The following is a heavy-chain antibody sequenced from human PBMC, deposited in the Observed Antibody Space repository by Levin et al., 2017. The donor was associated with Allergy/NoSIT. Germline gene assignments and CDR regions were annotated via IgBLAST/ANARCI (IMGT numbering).Heavy chain of an antibody. CDR2: IYYSGST. V-gene: IGHV4-31*03. D-gene: IGHD3-10*01. CDR3: ARERITMVREPSGIDY. Sequence: PSETLSLTCTVSGGSISSGGYYWSWIRQHPGKGLEWIGYIYYSGSTYYNPSLKSRVTISVDTSKNQFSLKLSSVTAADTAVYYCARERITMVREPSGIDYWGQGTLVTVSS. CDR1: GGSISSGGYY. J-gene: IGHJ4*02.